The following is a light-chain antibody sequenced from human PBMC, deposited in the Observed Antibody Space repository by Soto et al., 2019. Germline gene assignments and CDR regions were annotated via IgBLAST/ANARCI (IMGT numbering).Light chain of an antibody. CDR2: AAS. CDR3: HQTAANPWT. V-gene: IGKV1-39*01. Sequence: DIQMTQSPSSLSASVGDRVTITCRASQNIGVYLNWYQKKPGKAPKLLIHAASSLHSGVPSTFSGSGSGTDSALTISSLQPEDFATYYCHQTAANPWTFAQGTKVEIK. J-gene: IGKJ1*01. CDR1: QNIGVY.